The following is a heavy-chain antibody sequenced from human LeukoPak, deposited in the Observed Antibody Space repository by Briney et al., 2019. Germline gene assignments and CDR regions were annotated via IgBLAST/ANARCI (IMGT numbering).Heavy chain of an antibody. V-gene: IGHV3-48*04. J-gene: IGHJ3*02. Sequence: PGGSLRLSCAASGFTFSSYSMNWVRQAPGKGLEWVSYISSRGSTIYYADSVKGRFTISRDNAKNSLYLQMNSLRAEDTAVYYCARDLYYYDSSGSAFDIWGQGTMVTVSS. CDR1: GFTFSSYS. D-gene: IGHD3-22*01. CDR2: ISSRGSTI. CDR3: ARDLYYYDSSGSAFDI.